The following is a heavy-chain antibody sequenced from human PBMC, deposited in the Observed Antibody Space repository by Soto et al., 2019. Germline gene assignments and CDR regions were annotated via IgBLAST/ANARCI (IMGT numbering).Heavy chain of an antibody. CDR3: ARDQERGTHGMDV. V-gene: IGHV4-61*01. Sequence: SETLSLTCTVSGGSVSSGSYYWSWIRQPPGKGLEWIGYTYYSGSTNYNPSLKSRVTISVDTSKNQFSLKLSSVTAADTAVYYCARDQERGTHGMDVWGQGTKVTVSS. CDR2: TYYSGST. J-gene: IGHJ6*02. CDR1: GGSVSSGSYY. D-gene: IGHD2-15*01.